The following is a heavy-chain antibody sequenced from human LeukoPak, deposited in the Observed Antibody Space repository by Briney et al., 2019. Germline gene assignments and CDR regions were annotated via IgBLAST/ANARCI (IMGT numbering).Heavy chain of an antibody. V-gene: IGHV4-61*02. CDR3: ARDYYGSGSWEDWFDP. CDR2: IYTSGST. J-gene: IGHJ5*02. CDR1: GGSISSGSYY. D-gene: IGHD3-10*01. Sequence: SETLSLTCTVSGGSISSGSYYWSWIRQPAGKGLEWIGRIYTSGSTNYNPSLKSRVTISVDTSKNQFSLKLSSVTAADTAVYYCARDYYGSGSWEDWFDPWGQGTLVTVSS.